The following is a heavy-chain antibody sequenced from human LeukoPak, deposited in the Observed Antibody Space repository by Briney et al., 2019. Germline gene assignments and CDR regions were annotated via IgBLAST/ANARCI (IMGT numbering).Heavy chain of an antibody. CDR2: ISPYSGGT. D-gene: IGHD3-10*01. V-gene: IGHV1-2*02. CDR1: GYTFSAYY. CDR3: ARDRITMVRGAYNWFDP. Sequence: ASVKVPCKASGYTFSAYYVHWVRQAPGQGLEWMGWISPYSGGTRYAQKSQGRVTLTSDTSISTAYMELSRLRSDDTAVYYCARDRITMVRGAYNWFDPWGQGTLVTVSS. J-gene: IGHJ5*02.